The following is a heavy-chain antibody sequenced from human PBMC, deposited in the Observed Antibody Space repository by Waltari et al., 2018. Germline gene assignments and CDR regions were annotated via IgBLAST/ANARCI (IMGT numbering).Heavy chain of an antibody. D-gene: IGHD3-22*01. CDR2: IYHSGST. CDR3: ARIPGYYDSSGYEDY. CDR1: GGSISSGGYS. J-gene: IGHJ4*02. Sequence: QLQLQESGSGLVKPSQTLSLTCAVSGGSISSGGYSWSWIRQPPGKGLEWIGYIYHSGSTYYNPSLKSRVTISVDTSKNQFSLKLSSVTAADTAVYYCARIPGYYDSSGYEDYWGQGTLVTVSS. V-gene: IGHV4-30-2*01.